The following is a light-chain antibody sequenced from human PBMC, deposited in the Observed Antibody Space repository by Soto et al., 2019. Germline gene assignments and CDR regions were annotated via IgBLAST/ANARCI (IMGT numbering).Light chain of an antibody. V-gene: IGKV1-39*01. Sequence: DIQMTQSPSSLSASVGARVPITCRASQSISSYLNWYQQKPGKAPKVLIYGASSLQSGVPSRFSGSGSGTDFTLTITGLQPADFATYYCQQNYSIPITFGQGTRLEIK. CDR2: GAS. J-gene: IGKJ5*01. CDR1: QSISSY. CDR3: QQNYSIPIT.